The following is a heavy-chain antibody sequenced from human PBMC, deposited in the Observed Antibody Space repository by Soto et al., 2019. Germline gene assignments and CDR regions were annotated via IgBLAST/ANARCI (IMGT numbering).Heavy chain of an antibody. CDR2: IIPILGIA. CDR3: ARLAESTYYDILTGYAHFDY. D-gene: IGHD3-9*01. V-gene: IGHV1-69*02. Sequence: QVQLVQSGAEVKKPGSSVKVSCKASGGTFSSYTISWVRQAPGQGLEWMGRIIPILGIANYAQKFQGRVTITADKSTSTTYMELSRLRDGDTAVYYCARLAESTYYDILTGYAHFDYWGQGTLVTVSS. CDR1: GGTFSSYT. J-gene: IGHJ4*02.